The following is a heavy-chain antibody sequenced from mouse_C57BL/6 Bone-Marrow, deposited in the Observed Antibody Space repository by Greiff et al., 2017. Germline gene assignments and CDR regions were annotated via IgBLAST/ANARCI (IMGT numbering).Heavy chain of an antibody. CDR2: ISDGGSYT. Sequence: EVKLMESGGGLVKPGGSLKLSCAASGFTFSSYAMSWVRQTPEKRLAWVATISDGGSYTYYPDNVKGRFTISRDNAKNYLYLQMSHLKSEDTAMYYCAREEAPYAMDYWGQGTSVTVSS. CDR1: GFTFSSYA. CDR3: AREEAPYAMDY. V-gene: IGHV5-4*01. J-gene: IGHJ4*01.